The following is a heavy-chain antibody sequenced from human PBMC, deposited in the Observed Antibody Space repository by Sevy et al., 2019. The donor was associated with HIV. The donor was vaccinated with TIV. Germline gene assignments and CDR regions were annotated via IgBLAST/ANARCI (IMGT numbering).Heavy chain of an antibody. CDR2: IGAYNGNI. V-gene: IGHV1-18*01. CDR1: GYTFDSYG. CDR3: ARISTVLGKFNWFDP. J-gene: IGHJ5*02. D-gene: IGHD3-16*01. Sequence: ASVKVSCKASGYTFDSYGISWVRQAPGQGLEWMGWIGAYNGNIKYAQNIQDRVTMTTDASTSTAYMELRSLRSDDTAVYFCARISTVLGKFNWFDPWGQGTLVTVSS.